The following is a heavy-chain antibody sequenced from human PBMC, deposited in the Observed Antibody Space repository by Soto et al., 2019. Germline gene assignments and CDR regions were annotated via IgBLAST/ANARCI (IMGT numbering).Heavy chain of an antibody. J-gene: IGHJ4*02. D-gene: IGHD6-19*01. Sequence: GASVKVSCKASGYTFTGYYMHWVRQAPGQRLEWMGWIDAGNGNTAYSQKFQGRVTITRDTSASTAYMELSSLRSEDTAVYYCARDRSGWNDYWGQGTLVTVSS. CDR2: IDAGNGNT. V-gene: IGHV1-3*01. CDR1: GYTFTGYY. CDR3: ARDRSGWNDY.